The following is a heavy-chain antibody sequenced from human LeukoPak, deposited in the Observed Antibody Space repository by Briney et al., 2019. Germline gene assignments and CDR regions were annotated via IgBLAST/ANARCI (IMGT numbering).Heavy chain of an antibody. D-gene: IGHD3-10*01. Sequence: PSETLSLTCSVSGDSISNYYWSWIRQSAGKGLEWIGRIYTSGSTNYNPSLKSRVTMSVDTSKNQFSLKLSSVTAADTAVYYCARDTYYYGSGSLYLDVWGKGTTVTISS. CDR2: IYTSGST. CDR3: ARDTYYYGSGSLYLDV. J-gene: IGHJ6*03. CDR1: GDSISNYY. V-gene: IGHV4-4*07.